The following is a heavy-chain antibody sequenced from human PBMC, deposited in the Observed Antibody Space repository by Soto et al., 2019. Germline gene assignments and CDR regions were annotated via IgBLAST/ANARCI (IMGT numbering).Heavy chain of an antibody. CDR2: INAGNGNT. J-gene: IGHJ6*02. V-gene: IGHV1-3*01. Sequence: ASVKVSCKASGYTFTSYAMHWVRQAPGQRLERMGWINAGNGNTKYSQKFQGRVTITRDTSASTAYMELSSLRSEDTAVYYCARAVGYCSSTSCSYGMDVWGQGTTVTVSS. CDR3: ARAVGYCSSTSCSYGMDV. D-gene: IGHD2-2*01. CDR1: GYTFTSYA.